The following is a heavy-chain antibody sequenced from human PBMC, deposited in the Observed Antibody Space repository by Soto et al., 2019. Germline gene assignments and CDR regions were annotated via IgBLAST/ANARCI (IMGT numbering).Heavy chain of an antibody. CDR1: GYTFTSYY. Sequence: ASVKVSCKASGYTFTSYYMHWVRQAPGQGLEWMGIIKPTGGSTSYAQKFQGRVTISRDNAKNSLYLQMNSLRAEDTALYYCARAPGFYGDFFDYWGQGSMVTVSS. D-gene: IGHD4-17*01. CDR2: IKPTGGST. CDR3: ARAPGFYGDFFDY. V-gene: IGHV1-46*01. J-gene: IGHJ4*02.